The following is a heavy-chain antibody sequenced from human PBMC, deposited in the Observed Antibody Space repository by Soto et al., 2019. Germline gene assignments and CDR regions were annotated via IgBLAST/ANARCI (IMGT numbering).Heavy chain of an antibody. CDR2: ISVSGSDT. CDR3: AKFQVEGYHNYYGMDV. V-gene: IGHV3-23*01. J-gene: IGHJ6*02. Sequence: GGSLRLSCAASGFTFSTYALSWVRQAPGKGLEWVSTISVSGSDTYYADSVKGRFTISRDNSRDTLYLEMNSLRAEDTAIYYCAKFQVEGYHNYYGMDVWGQGTTVTVSS. CDR1: GFTFSTYA.